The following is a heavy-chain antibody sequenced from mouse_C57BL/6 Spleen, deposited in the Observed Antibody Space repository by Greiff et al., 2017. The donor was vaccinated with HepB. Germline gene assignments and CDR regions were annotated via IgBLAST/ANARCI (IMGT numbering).Heavy chain of an antibody. CDR3: ARGSQIYDGYSMDY. V-gene: IGHV3-6*01. CDR2: ISYDGSN. D-gene: IGHD2-3*01. J-gene: IGHJ4*01. CDR1: GYSITSGYY. Sequence: ESGPGLVKPSQSLSLTCSVTGYSITSGYYWNWIRQFPGNKLEWMGYISYDGSNNYNPSLKNRISITRDTSKNQFFLKLNSVTTEDTATYYCARGSQIYDGYSMDYWGQGTSVTVSS.